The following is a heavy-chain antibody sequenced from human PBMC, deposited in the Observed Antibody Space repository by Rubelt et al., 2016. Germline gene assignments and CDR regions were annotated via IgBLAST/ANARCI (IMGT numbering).Heavy chain of an antibody. J-gene: IGHJ5*02. CDR1: GYTFTSYA. CDR3: ARVIWGSGWSNNWFDP. CDR2: INAGNGNT. D-gene: IGHD6-19*01. Sequence: QVQLVQSGAEVKKPGASVKVSCKASGYTFTSYAMHWVRQAPGQRLEWMGWINAGNGNTKYSQKFQGRVTITRDPSASSAYMWLSSLRSEDTAVYYCARVIWGSGWSNNWFDPWGQGTLVTVSS. V-gene: IGHV1-3*01.